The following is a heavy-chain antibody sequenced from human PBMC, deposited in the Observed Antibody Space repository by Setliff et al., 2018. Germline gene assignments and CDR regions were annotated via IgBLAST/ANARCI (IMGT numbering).Heavy chain of an antibody. CDR3: ARVGVTSGWAY. Sequence: SETLSLTCIVSGGYIGGTSYYWGWIRQPPGKGLEWIGSIHFRGTTYYNPSLNSQVTISVDTSKNQFSLNLNSVTAADTADYYCARVGVTSGWAYWGLGTLVTVSS. CDR2: IHFRGTT. D-gene: IGHD6-19*01. V-gene: IGHV4-39*01. J-gene: IGHJ4*02. CDR1: GGYIGGTSYY.